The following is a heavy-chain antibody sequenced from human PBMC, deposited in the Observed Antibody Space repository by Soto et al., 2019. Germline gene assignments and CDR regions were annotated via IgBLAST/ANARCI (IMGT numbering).Heavy chain of an antibody. CDR3: ARAPRGHYSFDS. D-gene: IGHD2-21*01. Sequence: EVQLVESGGSFVQPGGSLRLSCAASGFTFGSYWMTWVRQAPGKGLECVANIKQDGSEKYYVDSVKGRFIISRDNAKNSLFLQMSSLRVDDTAMYYCARAPRGHYSFDSWGQGTLVTVSS. J-gene: IGHJ5*01. CDR2: IKQDGSEK. CDR1: GFTFGSYW. V-gene: IGHV3-7*03.